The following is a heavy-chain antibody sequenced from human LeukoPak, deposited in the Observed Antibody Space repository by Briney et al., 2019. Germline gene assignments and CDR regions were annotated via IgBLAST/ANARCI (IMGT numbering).Heavy chain of an antibody. V-gene: IGHV4-34*01. J-gene: IGHJ4*02. CDR1: GGAFRGYY. CDR3: ARSGGIITMVRGVTTPFDY. CDR2: INNSGST. D-gene: IGHD3-10*01. Sequence: PSETLSLTCAVYGGAFRGYYWSWIRQPPAKGLEWIGEINNSGSTNYNPSLKSRVTISVDPSKNQFSLKLSSVTAADTAVYYCARSGGIITMVRGVTTPFDYWGQGTLVTVSS.